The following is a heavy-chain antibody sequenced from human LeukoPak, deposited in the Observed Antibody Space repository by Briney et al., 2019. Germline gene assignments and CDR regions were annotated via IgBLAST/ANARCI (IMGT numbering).Heavy chain of an antibody. CDR2: IYYSGST. V-gene: IGHV4-59*08. CDR3: ASRSIAAAGFFDY. J-gene: IGHJ4*02. D-gene: IGHD6-13*01. Sequence: PSETLSLTCTVSGGSISNYYWSWIRQPPGKGLEWIGYIYYSGSTIYNPSLKSRVTISVDPSKTQFSLKLSSVTAADTAVYYCASRSIAAAGFFDYWGQGTLVTVSS. CDR1: GGSISNYY.